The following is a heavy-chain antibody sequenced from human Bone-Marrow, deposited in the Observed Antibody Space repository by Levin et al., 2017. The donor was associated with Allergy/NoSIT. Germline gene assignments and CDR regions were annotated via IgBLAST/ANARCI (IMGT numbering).Heavy chain of an antibody. V-gene: IGHV1-18*01. Sequence: PLASVKVSCKASGYTFSSYVISWVRQVPGQGLEWMGWSSAYNGRTKYVQNFEDRVNMTTDRSTSTAYMELRSLGSGDTAVYYCARENYDTSGQRLHFDSWGQGPLVTVSS. J-gene: IGHJ4*02. CDR2: SSAYNGRT. CDR3: ARENYDTSGQRLHFDS. CDR1: GYTFSSYV. D-gene: IGHD3-22*01.